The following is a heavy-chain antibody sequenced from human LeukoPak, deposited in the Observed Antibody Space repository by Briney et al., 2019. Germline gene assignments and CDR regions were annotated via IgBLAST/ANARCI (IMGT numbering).Heavy chain of an antibody. CDR3: ARDRSSGRATYYFDY. CDR1: GGSFSGYY. CDR2: INHSGST. V-gene: IGHV4-34*01. D-gene: IGHD6-19*01. J-gene: IGHJ4*02. Sequence: SETLSLTCAVYGGSFSGYYWSWIRQPPGKGLEWIGEINHSGSTNYNPSLKSRVTISVDTSKNQFSLQLNSVTPEDTAVYYCARDRSSGRATYYFDYWGQGTLVTVSS.